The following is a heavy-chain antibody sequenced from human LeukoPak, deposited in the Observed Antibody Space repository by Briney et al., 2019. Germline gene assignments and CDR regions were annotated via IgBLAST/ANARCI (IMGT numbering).Heavy chain of an antibody. Sequence: SETLSLTCTVSGGSISSGGYYWSWIRQHPGKGLEWIGYIYYSGSTYYNPSLKSRVTISVDTSKNQFSLKLSSVTAADTAVYYCARGGYSDHFDYWGQGTLVTVSS. CDR2: IYYSGST. V-gene: IGHV4-31*03. D-gene: IGHD5-12*01. CDR1: GGSISSGGYY. CDR3: ARGGYSDHFDY. J-gene: IGHJ4*02.